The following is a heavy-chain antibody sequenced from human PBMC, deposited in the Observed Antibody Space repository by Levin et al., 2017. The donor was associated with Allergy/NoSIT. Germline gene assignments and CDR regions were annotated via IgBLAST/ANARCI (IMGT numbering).Heavy chain of an antibody. CDR1: GGSISSYY. V-gene: IGHV4-59*08. CDR3: ARRITRSQQWLGPGDWFDP. CDR2: IYYSGST. J-gene: IGHJ5*02. D-gene: IGHD6-19*01. Sequence: SETLSLTCTVSGGSISSYYWSWIRQPPGKGLEWIGYIYYSGSTNYNPSLKSRVTISVDTSKNQFSLKLSSVTAADTAVYYCARRITRSQQWLGPGDWFDPWGQGTLVTVSS.